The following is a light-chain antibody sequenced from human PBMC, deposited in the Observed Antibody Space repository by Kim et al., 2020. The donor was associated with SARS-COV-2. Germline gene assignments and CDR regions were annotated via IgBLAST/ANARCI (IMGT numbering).Light chain of an antibody. Sequence: VALGQTVRITCQGDSLRSYYATWYQQKPGQAPILVIYGKNNRPSGIPDRFSGSSSGNTASLTITGTQAGDEADYYCNSRDSNNNVIFGGGTRLTVL. CDR3: NSRDSNNNVI. J-gene: IGLJ2*01. V-gene: IGLV3-19*01. CDR1: SLRSYY. CDR2: GKN.